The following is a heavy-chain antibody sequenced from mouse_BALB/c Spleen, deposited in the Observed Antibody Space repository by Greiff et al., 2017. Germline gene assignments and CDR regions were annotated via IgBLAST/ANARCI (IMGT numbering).Heavy chain of an antibody. CDR3: APYYDYDRGYAMDY. Sequence: EVQLQQSGPSLVKPSQTLSLTCSVTGDSITSGYWNWIRKFPGNKLEYMGYISYSGSTYYNPSLKSRISITRDTSKNQYYLQLNSVTTEDTATYYCAPYYDYDRGYAMDYWGQGTSVTVSS. CDR2: ISYSGST. J-gene: IGHJ4*01. D-gene: IGHD2-4*01. V-gene: IGHV3-8*02. CDR1: GDSITSGY.